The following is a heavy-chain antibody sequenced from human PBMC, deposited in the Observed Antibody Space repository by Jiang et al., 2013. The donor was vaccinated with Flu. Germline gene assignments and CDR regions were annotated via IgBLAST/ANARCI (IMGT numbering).Heavy chain of an antibody. Sequence: VQLVESGGGVVQPGRSLRLSCAASGFTFSSYAMHWVRQAPGKGLEWVAVISYDGSNKYYADSVKGRFTISRDNSKNTLYLQMNSLRAEDTAVYYCARAPLYSVAEYWGQGTLVTVSS. D-gene: IGHD6-19*01. CDR3: ARAPLYSVAEY. V-gene: IGHV3-30-3*01. CDR2: ISYDGSNK. CDR1: GFTFSSYA. J-gene: IGHJ4*02.